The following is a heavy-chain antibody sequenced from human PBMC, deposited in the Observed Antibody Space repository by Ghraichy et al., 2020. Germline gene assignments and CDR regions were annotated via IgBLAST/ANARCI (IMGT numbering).Heavy chain of an antibody. J-gene: IGHJ3*01. Sequence: SQTLSLTCTVSGGSITYNSYWGWIRQPPGKGLEWIGNVHYSGNTYYNPSLESRVAMSVDTSTNQLSLRLSSVTAADTAVYYCARTVVVVATLDDAYDLWGQGTMVTVSS. D-gene: IGHD2-21*01. CDR1: GGSITYNSY. CDR2: VHYSGNT. V-gene: IGHV4-39*01. CDR3: ARTVVVVATLDDAYDL.